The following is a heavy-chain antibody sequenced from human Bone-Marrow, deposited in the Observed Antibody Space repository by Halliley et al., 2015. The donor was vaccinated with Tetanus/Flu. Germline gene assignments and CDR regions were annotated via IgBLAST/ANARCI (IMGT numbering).Heavy chain of an antibody. CDR3: ARDHLFYDSNAYYYHYYGLDV. V-gene: IGHV4-59*01. CDR2: SGST. Sequence: SGSTNYNPSLKSRVTISVDTSKNQFSVKLSSVTAADTAVYYCARDHLFYDSNAYYYHYYGLDVWGQGTTVTVSS. J-gene: IGHJ6*02. D-gene: IGHD3-22*01.